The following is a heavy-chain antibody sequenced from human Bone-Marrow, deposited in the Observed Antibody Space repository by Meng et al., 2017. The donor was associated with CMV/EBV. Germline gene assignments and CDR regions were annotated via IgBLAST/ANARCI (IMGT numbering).Heavy chain of an antibody. CDR2: IYYSGST. J-gene: IGHJ4*02. Sequence: SETLSLTCTVSGGSASSGSYYWSWMRQPPGKGLEWIGYIYYSGSTNYNPPLKSRVTISVDTSKNQVFLKLSSVTAADTAVYYCARAGDSSSWYLYFDYWGQGTLVTVSS. V-gene: IGHV4-61*01. CDR1: GGSASSGSYY. CDR3: ARAGDSSSWYLYFDY. D-gene: IGHD6-13*01.